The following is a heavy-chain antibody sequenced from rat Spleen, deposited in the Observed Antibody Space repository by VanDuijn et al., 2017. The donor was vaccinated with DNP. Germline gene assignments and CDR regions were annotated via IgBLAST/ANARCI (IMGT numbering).Heavy chain of an antibody. CDR2: ITYSGST. CDR3: ARWGTYFDY. V-gene: IGHV3-1*01. CDR1: GYSITSNF. Sequence: EVQLQESGPGLVKPSQSLSLTCSVTGYSITSNFWGWIRKFPGSKMEWIGHITYSGSTNYNPSLKSRISITRDTWKNQFFLQLNSVATEDTATYYCARWGTYFDYWGQGVLVTVSS. J-gene: IGHJ2*01.